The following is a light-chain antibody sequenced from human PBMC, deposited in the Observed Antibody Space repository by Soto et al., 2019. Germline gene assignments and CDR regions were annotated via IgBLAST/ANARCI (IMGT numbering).Light chain of an antibody. CDR2: DNT. CDR1: SSDIGAGYR. J-gene: IGLJ2*01. Sequence: QAVVTQPPSVSGAPGERVTISCTGSSSDIGAGYRVRWYQQVPGTAPKLLIYDNTNRPSGVPARFSGSKSGTSASLAISGLQAEDGADYYCQSFDKYLSAVVFGGGTKLTVL. V-gene: IGLV1-40*01. CDR3: QSFDKYLSAVV.